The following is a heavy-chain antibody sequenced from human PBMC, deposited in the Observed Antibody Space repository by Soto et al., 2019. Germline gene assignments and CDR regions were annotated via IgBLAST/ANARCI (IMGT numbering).Heavy chain of an antibody. Sequence: ETLSLTCAVYGGSFSGYYWSWIRQPPGKGLEWIGEINHSGSTNYNPSLKSRVTISVDTSKNQFSLKLSSVTAADTAVYYCARGQDGSGSYCMDVWGQGTTVTVSS. V-gene: IGHV4-34*01. J-gene: IGHJ6*02. CDR1: GGSFSGYY. CDR3: ARGQDGSGSYCMDV. D-gene: IGHD3-10*01. CDR2: INHSGST.